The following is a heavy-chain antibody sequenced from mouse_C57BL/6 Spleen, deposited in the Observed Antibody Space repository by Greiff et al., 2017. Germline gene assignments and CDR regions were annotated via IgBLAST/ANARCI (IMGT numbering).Heavy chain of an antibody. D-gene: IGHD1-1*01. Sequence: DVHLVESGGGLVQPGGSLKLSCAASGFTFSDYYMYWVRQTPEKRLEWVAYISNGGGSTYYPDTVKGRFTISRDNAKNTLYLQMSRLKSEDTAMYYCARHYYYGSSYPWFAYWGQGTLVTVSA. CDR1: GFTFSDYY. J-gene: IGHJ3*01. V-gene: IGHV5-12*01. CDR2: ISNGGGST. CDR3: ARHYYYGSSYPWFAY.